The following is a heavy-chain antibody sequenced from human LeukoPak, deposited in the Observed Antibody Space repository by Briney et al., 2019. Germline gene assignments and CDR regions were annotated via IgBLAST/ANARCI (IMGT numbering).Heavy chain of an antibody. CDR1: GGSFSGYY. J-gene: IGHJ5*02. CDR2: INHSGST. D-gene: IGHD1-26*01. CDR3: ARGGNYWPQWWFDP. Sequence: SETLSLTCAVYGGSFSGYYWSWIRQPPGKGLEWIGEINHSGSTNYNPSLKSRVTMSLDASKNQFSLELNSVTPADTAVYYCARGGNYWPQWWFDPWGQGTLVTVSS. V-gene: IGHV4-34*01.